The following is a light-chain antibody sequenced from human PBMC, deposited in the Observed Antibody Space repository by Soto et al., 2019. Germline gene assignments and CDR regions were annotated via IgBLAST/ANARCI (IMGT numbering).Light chain of an antibody. CDR3: QQYGSSSFT. CDR1: QSVSSSY. Sequence: EIVLTQSPGTLSLSPGERATLSCRASQSVSSSYLAWYQQKPGQAPRLLIYGASSRATGIPDRFSGSGSGTDFTLTISRLEPDDFAVYYGQQYGSSSFTFGPGTKVDIK. CDR2: GAS. J-gene: IGKJ3*01. V-gene: IGKV3-20*01.